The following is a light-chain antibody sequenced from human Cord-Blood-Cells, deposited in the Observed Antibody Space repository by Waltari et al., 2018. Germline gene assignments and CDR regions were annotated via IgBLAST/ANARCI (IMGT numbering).Light chain of an antibody. V-gene: IGKV1-33*01. CDR3: QQYDNLPLT. J-gene: IGKJ5*01. CDR2: DAS. CDR1: QDISNY. Sequence: DIQMSQSPCSLSASVGDRVTMTCQASQDISNYLNCYQQKPGKAPNLLSNDASNLETGVPSRFSGSGSGTDFTFTISSLQPEEIATYYCQQYDNLPLTFGHGTRLELK.